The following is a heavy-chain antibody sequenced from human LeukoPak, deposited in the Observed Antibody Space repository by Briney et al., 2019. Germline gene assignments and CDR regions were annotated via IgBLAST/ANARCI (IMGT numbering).Heavy chain of an antibody. CDR2: ISSSSSYI. CDR3: ARERSDYYDSSGYYYGFDY. V-gene: IGHV3-21*01. CDR1: GFTFSSYS. Sequence: PGGSLRLSCAASGFTFSSYSMNWVRQAPGKGLEWVSSISSSSSYIYYADSVKGRFTISRDNAKNSLYLQMNSLRAEDTAVCYCARERSDYYDSSGYYYGFDYWGQGTLVTVSS. J-gene: IGHJ4*02. D-gene: IGHD3-22*01.